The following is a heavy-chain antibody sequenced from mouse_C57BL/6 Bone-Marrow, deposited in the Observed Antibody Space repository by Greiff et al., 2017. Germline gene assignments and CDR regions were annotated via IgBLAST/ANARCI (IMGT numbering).Heavy chain of an antibody. D-gene: IGHD2-3*01. CDR2: IDPSDSET. CDR1: GYTFTSYW. V-gene: IGHV1-52*01. CDR3: ARGYFAYYAMDY. J-gene: IGHJ4*01. Sequence: QVQLQQPGAELVRPGSSVKLSCKASGYTFTSYWMHWVKQRPIQGLEWIGNIDPSDSETHYNQKFKDKATLTVDKSSSTAYMHLSSLTSADSAVYYCARGYFAYYAMDYWDQGTSVTVSS.